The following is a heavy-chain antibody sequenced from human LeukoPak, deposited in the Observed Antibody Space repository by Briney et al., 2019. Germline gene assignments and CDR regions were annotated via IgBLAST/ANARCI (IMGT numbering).Heavy chain of an antibody. Sequence: SGGSLRLSCAASGFTFSRYWMSWVRQAPGKGLEWVSMIYSGGNTFYTDSVKGRFIISRDNSKNTLDLQMNSLRSEDTAVYYCARTSSGTSGPNWGQGTLVTVSS. CDR1: GFTFSRYW. CDR3: ARTSSGTSGPN. CDR2: IYSGGNT. V-gene: IGHV3-53*05. D-gene: IGHD3-10*01. J-gene: IGHJ4*02.